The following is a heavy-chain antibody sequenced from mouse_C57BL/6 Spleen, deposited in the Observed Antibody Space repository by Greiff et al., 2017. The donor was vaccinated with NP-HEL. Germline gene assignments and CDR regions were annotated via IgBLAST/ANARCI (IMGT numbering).Heavy chain of an antibody. V-gene: IGHV1-50*01. CDR1: GYTFTSYW. CDR2: IDPSDSYT. D-gene: IGHD1-1*01. Sequence: QVQLQQPGAELVKPGASVKLSCKASGYTFTSYWMQWVKQRPGQGLEWIGEIDPSDSYTNYNQKFKGKATLTVDTSSSTAYMQLSSLTSEDSAVYYCARSTHFGSSPVAYWGQGTLVTVSA. J-gene: IGHJ3*01. CDR3: ARSTHFGSSPVAY.